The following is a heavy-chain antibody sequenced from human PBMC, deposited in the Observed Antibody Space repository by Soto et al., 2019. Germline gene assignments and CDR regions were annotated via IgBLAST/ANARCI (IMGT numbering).Heavy chain of an antibody. D-gene: IGHD7-27*01. V-gene: IGHV3-23*01. CDR3: AEDSPSQTGPDDY. J-gene: IGHJ4*02. Sequence: PGGSLRLSCAASGFTFSSYAIIWVRQAPGKGREWVSAISGSGGSTYYADSVKGRFTISRDNSKNTLYLQMNRLRAENTAVYYCAEDSPSQTGPDDYWGKGTLVTV. CDR1: GFTFSSYA. CDR2: ISGSGGST.